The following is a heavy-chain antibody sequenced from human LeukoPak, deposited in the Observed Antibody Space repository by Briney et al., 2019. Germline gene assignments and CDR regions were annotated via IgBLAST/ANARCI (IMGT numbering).Heavy chain of an antibody. CDR1: GFTFSSYG. CDR3: AKDPTPLRTIFWLNYFDY. CDR2: ISYDGSNK. J-gene: IGHJ4*02. D-gene: IGHD3-9*01. V-gene: IGHV3-30*18. Sequence: GGSLRLSCAASGFTFSSYGIHWVRQAPGKGLEWVAVISYDGSNKYFADSVKGRFTISRDNSKNTLYLQMNSLRAEDTAVYYCAKDPTPLRTIFWLNYFDYWGQGTLVTVSS.